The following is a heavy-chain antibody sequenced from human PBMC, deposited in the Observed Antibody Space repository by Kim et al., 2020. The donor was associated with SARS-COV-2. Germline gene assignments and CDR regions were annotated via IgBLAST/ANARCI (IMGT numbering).Heavy chain of an antibody. D-gene: IGHD3-10*01. J-gene: IGHJ4*02. Sequence: VKGRFTISRDNSKNTLYLQMNSLRAEDTAVYYCARGYYYGSGSYSPDLDYWGQGTLVTVSS. CDR3: ARGYYYGSGSYSPDLDY. V-gene: IGHV3-30*07.